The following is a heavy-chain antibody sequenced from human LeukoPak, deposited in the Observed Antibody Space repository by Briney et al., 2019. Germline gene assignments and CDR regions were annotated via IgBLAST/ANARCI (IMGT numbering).Heavy chain of an antibody. D-gene: IGHD4-23*01. J-gene: IGHJ4*02. V-gene: IGHV4-4*07. CDR1: GGSINSYY. Sequence: SETLSLTCTVSGGSINSYYWSWMRQPAGKGLEWIGRIYSSGSTNYNPSLKSRVSMSVDTSKNQFSLKLTSVTAADTAVYYCARGGKATVVTMWGQGILVTVSS. CDR2: IYSSGST. CDR3: ARGGKATVVTM.